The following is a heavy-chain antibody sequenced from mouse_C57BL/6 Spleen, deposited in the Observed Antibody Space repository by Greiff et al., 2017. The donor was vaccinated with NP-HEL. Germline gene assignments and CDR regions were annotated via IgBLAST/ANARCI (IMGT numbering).Heavy chain of an antibody. J-gene: IGHJ1*03. D-gene: IGHD3-1*01. Sequence: QVQLQQSGAELVRPGSSVKLSCKASGYTFTSYWMHWVKQRPIQGLEWIGNIDPSDSETHYNQKFKDKATLTVDKSSSTAYMQLSSLTSEDSAVYYCARTAHWYFDVWGTGTTVTVSS. V-gene: IGHV1-52*01. CDR2: IDPSDSET. CDR3: ARTAHWYFDV. CDR1: GYTFTSYW.